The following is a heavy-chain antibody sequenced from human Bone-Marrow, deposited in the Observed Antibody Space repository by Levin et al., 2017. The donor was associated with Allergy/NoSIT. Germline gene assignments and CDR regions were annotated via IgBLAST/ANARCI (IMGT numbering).Heavy chain of an antibody. CDR2: ISSSGEAI. CDR3: ARERNGKDY. J-gene: IGHJ4*02. CDR1: GFFLTTYS. D-gene: IGHD2-8*01. Sequence: GGSLRLSCAGSGFFLTTYSMNWVRQAPGKGLEWVSYISSSGEAIYYADSVKGRFTMSRENADNAVYLQMNSLKDEDTAVYYCARERNGKDYWGQGTLVTVSS. V-gene: IGHV3-48*02.